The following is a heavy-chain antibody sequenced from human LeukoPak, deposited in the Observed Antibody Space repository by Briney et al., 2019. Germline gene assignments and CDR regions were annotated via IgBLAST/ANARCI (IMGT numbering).Heavy chain of an antibody. J-gene: IGHJ4*02. Sequence: SETLSLTCTVSGGSISSYYWSWIRQPPGKGLEWIGYIYYSGSTNYNPSLKSRVTISVDTSKNQFSLKLSSVTAADTAVYYCARARIVANAYYFDYWGQGTLSPSPQ. CDR1: GGSISSYY. CDR3: ARARIVANAYYFDY. V-gene: IGHV4-59*08. CDR2: IYYSGST. D-gene: IGHD5-12*01.